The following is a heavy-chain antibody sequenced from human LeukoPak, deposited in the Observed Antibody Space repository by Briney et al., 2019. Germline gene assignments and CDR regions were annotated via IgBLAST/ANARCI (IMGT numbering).Heavy chain of an antibody. D-gene: IGHD2-8*02. V-gene: IGHV3-21*04. CDR2: ITSSSSYI. CDR3: TKAPREACAGVFCYPFDP. Sequence: GGSLRLSCAASGFTLSSYSMNWVRQAPGKGLEWVSSITSSSSYIFYADSVKGRFTISRDNAKNSLYLQMNSLRAEDTAVYYCTKAPREACAGVFCYPFDPWGQGTLVTVSS. J-gene: IGHJ5*02. CDR1: GFTLSSYS.